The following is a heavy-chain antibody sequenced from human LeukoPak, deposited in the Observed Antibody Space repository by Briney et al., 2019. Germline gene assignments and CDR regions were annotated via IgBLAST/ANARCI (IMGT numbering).Heavy chain of an antibody. CDR1: GFTFSSYS. CDR3: ARDPSKTYYYDSSGYD. Sequence: GGSPRLSCAASGFTFSSYSMNWVRQAPGKGLEWVSSISSSSSYIYYADSVKGRFTISRDNAKNSLYLQMNSLRAEDTAVYYCARDPSKTYYYDSSGYDWGQGTLSPSPQ. CDR2: ISSSSSYI. D-gene: IGHD3-22*01. V-gene: IGHV3-21*01. J-gene: IGHJ4*02.